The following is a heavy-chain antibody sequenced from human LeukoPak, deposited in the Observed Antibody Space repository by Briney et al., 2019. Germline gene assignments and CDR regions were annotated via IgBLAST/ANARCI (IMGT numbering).Heavy chain of an antibody. Sequence: SETLSLTCTVSGGSISSSSYCWGWIRQPPGKGLEWIGSSCYSRSTYYDPSIKSRVTITVDTSKNQFSPELSSVTAADTAVYYCARVDIVATRAEGVLLSWFDPWGQGTLVTVSS. CDR3: ARVDIVATRAEGVLLSWFDP. V-gene: IGHV4-39*07. CDR1: GGSISSSSYC. D-gene: IGHD5-12*01. J-gene: IGHJ5*02. CDR2: SCYSRST.